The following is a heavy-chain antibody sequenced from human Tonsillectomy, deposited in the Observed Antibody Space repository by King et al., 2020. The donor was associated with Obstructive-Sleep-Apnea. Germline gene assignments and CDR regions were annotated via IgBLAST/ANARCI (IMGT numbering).Heavy chain of an antibody. V-gene: IGHV3-23*04. J-gene: IGHJ4*02. D-gene: IGHD3-9*01. CDR3: AKDKDIVTGYTWNGGK. CDR2: ISGSGLST. CDR1: GFTFEKYV. Sequence: VQLVESGGGLAQPGGSLRLSCAASGFTFEKYVMSWVRQAPGKGLEWVSSISGSGLSTYYADSVKGRFTISRDNSKNTLSLQMNSLRAEDTAIYFCAKDKDIVTGYTWNGGKGGPGGLVTVSA.